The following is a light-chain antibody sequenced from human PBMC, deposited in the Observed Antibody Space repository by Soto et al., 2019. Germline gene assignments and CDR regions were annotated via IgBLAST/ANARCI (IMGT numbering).Light chain of an antibody. V-gene: IGKV1-9*01. Sequence: DIQLTQSPSFLSASVGDRVTITCRASQGINIFLAWFQQKPGKAPNLLISAASTLQSGVPSRFSGSGSETEFTLTITGLQPEDSATYYCQQRNSYPRTVGQGTKVDSK. CDR2: AAS. CDR1: QGINIF. CDR3: QQRNSYPRT. J-gene: IGKJ2*01.